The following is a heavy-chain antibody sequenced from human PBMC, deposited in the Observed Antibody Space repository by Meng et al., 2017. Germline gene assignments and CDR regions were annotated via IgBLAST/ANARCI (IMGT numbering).Heavy chain of an antibody. V-gene: IGHV3-23*01. D-gene: IGHD3-10*01. Sequence: GESLKISCAASGSIFSSDAMSLVRQAPGKGLEWVSVISASGGSTYYADPGKRRFTISRDNSKNTLYQPMNSLRAKDTAVYYCAKVGATVVRGVIMGYYFDYWGQGTLVTVSS. CDR1: GSIFSSDA. CDR3: AKVGATVVRGVIMGYYFDY. J-gene: IGHJ4*02. CDR2: ISASGGST.